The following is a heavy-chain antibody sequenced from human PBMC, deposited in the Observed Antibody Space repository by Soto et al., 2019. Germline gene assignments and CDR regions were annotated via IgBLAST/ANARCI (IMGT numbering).Heavy chain of an antibody. Sequence: TGGSLRLSCAASGFTFSSYAMSWVRQAPGKGLEWVSAISGVGGRTYYADSVEGRFTISRDNSKNMLYLQMNSLRAEDTAVYYCAKLPRSGYTYYFDYWGQGTLVTVSS. D-gene: IGHD3-22*01. CDR1: GFTFSSYA. V-gene: IGHV3-23*01. CDR3: AKLPRSGYTYYFDY. J-gene: IGHJ4*02. CDR2: ISGVGGRT.